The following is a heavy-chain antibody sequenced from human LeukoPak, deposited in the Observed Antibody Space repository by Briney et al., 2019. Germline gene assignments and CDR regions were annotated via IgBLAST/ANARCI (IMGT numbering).Heavy chain of an antibody. CDR2: IIPIFGTA. Sequence: SVKVSCKASGGTFSSYAISWVRQAPGQGLEWMGGIIPIFGTANYAQKFQGRVTITADESTSTAYMELSSLRSEDTAVYYCARGPDYYDSSGYDYYYMDVWGKGTTVTVS. CDR1: GGTFSSYA. J-gene: IGHJ6*03. D-gene: IGHD3-22*01. CDR3: ARGPDYYDSSGYDYYYMDV. V-gene: IGHV1-69*13.